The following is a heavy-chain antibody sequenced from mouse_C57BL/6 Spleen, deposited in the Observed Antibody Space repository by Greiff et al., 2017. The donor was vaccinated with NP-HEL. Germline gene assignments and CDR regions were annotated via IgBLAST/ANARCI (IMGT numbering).Heavy chain of an antibody. Sequence: EVQLQQSGPVLVKPGASVKMSCKASGYTFTDYYMNWVKQSPGKSLEWIGVINPYNGGTSYNQKFKGKAKLTVDKSSSTAYMELNSLTSEDSAVYSCGRRDYYYDSFAYWGQGTLVTVSA. J-gene: IGHJ3*01. CDR2: INPYNGGT. CDR3: GRRDYYYDSFAY. CDR1: GYTFTDYY. D-gene: IGHD2-4*01. V-gene: IGHV1-19*01.